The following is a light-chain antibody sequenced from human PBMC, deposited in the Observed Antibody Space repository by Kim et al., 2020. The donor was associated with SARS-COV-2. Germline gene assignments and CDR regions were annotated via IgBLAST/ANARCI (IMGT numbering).Light chain of an antibody. V-gene: IGLV2-14*03. J-gene: IGLJ1*01. CDR3: NSYVGSTNSYV. CDR1: NSDVGAFNY. CDR2: DVN. Sequence: QSALSQPASVSGSPGQSITISCTGTNSDVGAFNYVSWYQQHPGKAPKLLIYDVNNWPSGVSNRFSGSKSGNTASLTISGLQAEDEADYYCNSYVGSTNSYVFGTGTKVTVL.